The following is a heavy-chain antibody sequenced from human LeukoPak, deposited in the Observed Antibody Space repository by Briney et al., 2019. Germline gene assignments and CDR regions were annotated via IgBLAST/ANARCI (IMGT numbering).Heavy chain of an antibody. CDR2: ISSSSGYI. D-gene: IGHD1/OR15-1a*01. CDR3: ARTGTSDAFDI. CDR1: GFTFSSYS. J-gene: IGHJ3*02. Sequence: PGGSLRLSCAASGFTFSSYSMNWVRQAPGKGLEWVSSISSSSGYIYYADSVKGRFTISRDNAKNSLYLQMNSLRAEDTAAYYCARTGTSDAFDIWGQGTMVTVSS. V-gene: IGHV3-21*01.